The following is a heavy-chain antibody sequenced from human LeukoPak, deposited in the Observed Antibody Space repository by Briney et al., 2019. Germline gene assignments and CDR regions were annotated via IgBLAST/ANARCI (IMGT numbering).Heavy chain of an antibody. Sequence: SETLSLTCTVSGGSISSGGYYWSWIRQHPGKGLEWIGYIYYSGSTYYNPSLKSQVTISVDTSKNQFSLKLSSVTAADTAVYYCARCGYSYGFDYWGQGTLVTVSS. J-gene: IGHJ4*02. CDR1: GGSISSGGYY. CDR3: ARCGYSYGFDY. D-gene: IGHD5-18*01. V-gene: IGHV4-31*01. CDR2: IYYSGST.